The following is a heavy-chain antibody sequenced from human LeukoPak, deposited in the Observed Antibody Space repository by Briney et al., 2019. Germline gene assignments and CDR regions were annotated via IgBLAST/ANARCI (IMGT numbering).Heavy chain of an antibody. CDR1: GGTFSSYA. Sequence: SVKVSCKASGGTFSSYAISWVRQAPGQGLEWMGGIIPIFGTANYAQKFQGRVTITADESTSTAYMELSSLRSEDTAVYYCAREGYSYGYNLDYWGLGTLVTVSS. CDR2: IIPIFGTA. CDR3: AREGYSYGYNLDY. V-gene: IGHV1-69*13. D-gene: IGHD5-18*01. J-gene: IGHJ4*02.